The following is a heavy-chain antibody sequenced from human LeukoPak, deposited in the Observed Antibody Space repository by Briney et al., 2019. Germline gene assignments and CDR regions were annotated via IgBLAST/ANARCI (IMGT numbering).Heavy chain of an antibody. CDR3: AELGITMIGGV. CDR1: VFTFSSYA. Sequence: GGSPRLSCAASVFTFSSYAMSSVRQPPGEGLEWVSSITSSSSYIYYADSVKGRFTISRDNAKNSLYLQMNSLRAEDTAVYYCAELGITMIGGVWGKGTTVTISS. J-gene: IGHJ6*04. CDR2: ITSSSSYI. V-gene: IGHV3-21*01. D-gene: IGHD3-10*02.